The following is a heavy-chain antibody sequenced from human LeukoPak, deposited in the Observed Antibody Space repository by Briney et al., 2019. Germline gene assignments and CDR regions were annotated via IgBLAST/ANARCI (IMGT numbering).Heavy chain of an antibody. CDR3: AKETPNTGWFDP. D-gene: IGHD1-14*01. Sequence: ASVKVSCKASGYTFNTNYIHWVRQAPGQGLEWIGVINPSGDGTSYPQKFQGRVTLARDTSTSTIYMELSSLRSEDTAIYYCAKETPNTGWFDPWGQGTLDTVSS. CDR2: INPSGDGT. V-gene: IGHV1-46*02. J-gene: IGHJ5*02. CDR1: GYTFNTNY.